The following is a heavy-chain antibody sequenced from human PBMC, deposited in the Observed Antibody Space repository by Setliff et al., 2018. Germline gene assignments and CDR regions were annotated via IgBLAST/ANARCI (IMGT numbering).Heavy chain of an antibody. D-gene: IGHD6-13*01. V-gene: IGHV3-23*01. J-gene: IGHJ4*02. CDR1: GFIFANYA. CDR2: ISGSGGAT. Sequence: PGESLKISCATSGFIFANYAMHWVRQSPGKGLEWVAAISGSGGATYYADSVKARFIISRDNTRSTVSLQLDRVKGVDTAVYYCTKYAAAFGSGWFSPFDHWGQGTVVTVSS. CDR3: TKYAAAFGSGWFSPFDH.